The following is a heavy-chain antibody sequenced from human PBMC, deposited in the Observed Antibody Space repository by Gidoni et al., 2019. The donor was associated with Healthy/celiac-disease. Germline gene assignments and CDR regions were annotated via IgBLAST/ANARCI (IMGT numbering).Heavy chain of an antibody. D-gene: IGHD3-16*01. V-gene: IGHV3-30*18. Sequence: QVQLVESGGGVVQPGRSLRLSCAASGFTFSSYGMHWVRQAPGKGLEWVAVISYDGSNKYYADSVKGRFTISRDNSKNTLYLQMNSLRAEDTAVYYCAKDQGGEYFDYWGQGTLVTVSS. CDR1: GFTFSSYG. J-gene: IGHJ4*02. CDR2: ISYDGSNK. CDR3: AKDQGGEYFDY.